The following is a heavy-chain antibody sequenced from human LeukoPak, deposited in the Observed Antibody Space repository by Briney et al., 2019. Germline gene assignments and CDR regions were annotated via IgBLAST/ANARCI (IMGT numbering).Heavy chain of an antibody. V-gene: IGHV1-3*01. D-gene: IGHD3-9*01. Sequence: ASVKVSYTASGYTFTSYAIHWVRQAPGQRLEWMGWISAGNGNTKYSQNFQGRVTFISNTSATTAFMELSSLRSEDAAVYYCARGLRYFDWLLDYWGQGTLVTVSS. CDR1: GYTFTSYA. J-gene: IGHJ4*02. CDR2: ISAGNGNT. CDR3: ARGLRYFDWLLDY.